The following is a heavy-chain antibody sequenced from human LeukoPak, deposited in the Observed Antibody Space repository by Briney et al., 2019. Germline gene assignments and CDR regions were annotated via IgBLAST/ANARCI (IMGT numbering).Heavy chain of an antibody. CDR3: AREKGFTYYYDSSGYHYFDY. Sequence: ASVKVSCKASGYTFTGYYMHWVRQAPGQGLEWMGWINPNSGGTNYAQKLQGRVTMTTDTSTSTAYMELRSLRSDDTAVYYCAREKGFTYYYDSSGYHYFDYWGQGTLVTVSS. CDR1: GYTFTGYY. V-gene: IGHV1-2*02. D-gene: IGHD3-22*01. CDR2: INPNSGGT. J-gene: IGHJ4*02.